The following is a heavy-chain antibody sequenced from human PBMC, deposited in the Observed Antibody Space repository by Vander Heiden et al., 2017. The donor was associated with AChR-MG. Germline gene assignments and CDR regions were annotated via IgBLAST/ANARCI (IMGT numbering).Heavy chain of an antibody. Sequence: EVQLVQSGAEVKKPGESLKISCKGSGYSFTSYWIGWVRQMPGKGLEWMGIIYPGDSDTRYSPSFQGQVTISADKSISTDYLQWSSLKASDTAMYYCARGYFGVVTGYDAFDIWGQGTMVTVSS. CDR3: ARGYFGVVTGYDAFDI. CDR2: IYPGDSDT. CDR1: GYSFTSYW. J-gene: IGHJ3*02. D-gene: IGHD3-3*01. V-gene: IGHV5-51*03.